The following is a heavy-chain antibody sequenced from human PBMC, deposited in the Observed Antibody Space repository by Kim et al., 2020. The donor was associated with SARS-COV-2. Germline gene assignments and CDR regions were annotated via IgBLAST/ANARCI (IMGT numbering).Heavy chain of an antibody. V-gene: IGHV3-72*01. CDR1: GFTFSDHY. J-gene: IGHJ4*02. Sequence: GGSLRLSCAASGFTFSDHYMDWVRQAPGKGLEWVGRTRNKANSYTTEYAASVKGRFTISRDDSKNSLYLQMNSLKTEDTAVYYCAREGEGGYFDYWGQGTLVTVSS. D-gene: IGHD3-16*01. CDR2: TRNKANSYTT. CDR3: AREGEGGYFDY.